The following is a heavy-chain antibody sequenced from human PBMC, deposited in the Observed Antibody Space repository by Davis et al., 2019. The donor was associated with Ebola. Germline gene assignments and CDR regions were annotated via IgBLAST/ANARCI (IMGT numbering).Heavy chain of an antibody. D-gene: IGHD3-3*01. Sequence: GESLKISCAASGFTFGNYVMSWVRQVPGKGLEWVSGISASGGTTYDADSVKGRFTISRDNSKKTLYLQMNSLRAEDTAVYYCAKSGLSFGVVKYHYGMDVWGKGTTVTVSS. CDR2: ISASGGTT. J-gene: IGHJ6*04. CDR1: GFTFGNYV. V-gene: IGHV3-23*01. CDR3: AKSGLSFGVVKYHYGMDV.